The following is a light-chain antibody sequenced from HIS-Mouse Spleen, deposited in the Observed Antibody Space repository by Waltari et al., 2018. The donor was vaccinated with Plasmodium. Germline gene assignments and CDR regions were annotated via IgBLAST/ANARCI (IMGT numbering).Light chain of an antibody. V-gene: IGLV3-1*01. J-gene: IGLJ2*01. CDR3: QAWDSSTVV. Sequence: SYELTQPPSVSVSPGQTASITCSGDKLADHYACWYQPKPGQSPVLVIYQDSKRPSGIPERFSGSNSGNTATLTISGTQAMDEADYYCQAWDSSTVVFGGGTKLTVL. CDR2: QDS. CDR1: KLADHY.